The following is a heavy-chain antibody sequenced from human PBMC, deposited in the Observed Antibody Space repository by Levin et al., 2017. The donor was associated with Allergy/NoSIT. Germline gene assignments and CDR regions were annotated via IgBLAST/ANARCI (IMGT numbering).Heavy chain of an antibody. CDR3: AKAPGAVAGTGWFDP. CDR1: GFTFDDYA. V-gene: IGHV3-9*01. Sequence: GGSLRLSCAASGFTFDDYAMHWVRQAPGKGLEWVSGISWNSGSIVYVDSVKGRFTISRDNAKNSLYLQMNSLRAEDTALYYCAKAPGAVAGTGWFDPWGQGTLVTVSS. J-gene: IGHJ5*02. D-gene: IGHD6-19*01. CDR2: ISWNSGSI.